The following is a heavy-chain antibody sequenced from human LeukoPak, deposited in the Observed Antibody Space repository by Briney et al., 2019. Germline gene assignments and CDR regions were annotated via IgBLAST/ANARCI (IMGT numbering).Heavy chain of an antibody. CDR3: ARAYSDTWSNAYFNL. CDR1: GGPISSSSYY. V-gene: IGHV4-39*07. Sequence: SETLSLTCTVSGGPISSSSYYWGWIRQPPGKGLEWIGSIYYSGSTYYNPSLKSRVTISVDTSKNQFSLRLSSVTAADTAVYYCARAYSDTWSNAYFNLWGRGTLVTVSS. CDR2: IYYSGST. J-gene: IGHJ2*01. D-gene: IGHD6-13*01.